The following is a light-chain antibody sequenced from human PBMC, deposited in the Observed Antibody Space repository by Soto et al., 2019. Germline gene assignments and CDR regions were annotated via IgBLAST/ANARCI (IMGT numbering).Light chain of an antibody. CDR3: GTWDSSLSAYV. CDR1: SSNIGSNY. J-gene: IGLJ1*01. V-gene: IGLV1-51*01. Sequence: QSVLTQPPSVSAAPGQKVIISCSGSSSNIGSNYVSWYQRLPGTAPKLLIYDNNRRPSGIPDRFSGSKSGTSATLGITGLQTGDEADYYCGTWDSSLSAYVFGTGTKVTVL. CDR2: DNN.